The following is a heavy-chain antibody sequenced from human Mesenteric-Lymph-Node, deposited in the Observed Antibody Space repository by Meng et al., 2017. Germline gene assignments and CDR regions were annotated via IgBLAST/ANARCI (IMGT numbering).Heavy chain of an antibody. CDR2: ITTSIRDT. CDR3: AKGLHSSAWDYFDF. V-gene: IGHV3-23*01. Sequence: GESLKISCIASGFTFSNYTMNWVRQAPGKGLEWVSTITTSIRDTYYAESVKGRFTISRDSSKNTLYLQMNSLRAEDTALYYCAKGLHSSAWDYFDFWGQGTLVTVSS. J-gene: IGHJ4*02. CDR1: GFTFSNYT. D-gene: IGHD6-19*01.